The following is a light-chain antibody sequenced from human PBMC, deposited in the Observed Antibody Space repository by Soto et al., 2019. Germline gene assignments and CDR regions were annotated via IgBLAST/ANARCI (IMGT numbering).Light chain of an antibody. J-gene: IGKJ3*01. CDR2: AAS. Sequence: DIQMTQSPSSLSASVGDRVTITCQASQSISSYLNWYQQKPGKAPKLLIYAASSLQSGVPSRFSGSGSGTDFTLTISSLQPEDFATYYCQQCYSTPFTFGPGTKVDVK. V-gene: IGKV1-39*01. CDR1: QSISSY. CDR3: QQCYSTPFT.